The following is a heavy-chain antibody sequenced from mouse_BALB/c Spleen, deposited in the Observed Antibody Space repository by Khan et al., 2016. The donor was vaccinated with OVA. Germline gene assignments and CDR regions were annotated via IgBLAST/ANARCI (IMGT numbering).Heavy chain of an antibody. CDR2: IWTGGIK. CDR3: ARSYDYDVGGFAY. J-gene: IGHJ3*01. V-gene: IGHV2-9*02. Sequence: QVQLKESGPGLVAPSQSLSITCTVSGFSLSNYGVHWVRQPPGKGLEWLGVIWTGGIKNYNSALMSRLSISKDNSKSQVFLKMNRLQTDDTVIYYCARSYDYDVGGFAYWGQGTLVTVSA. D-gene: IGHD2-4*01. CDR1: GFSLSNYG.